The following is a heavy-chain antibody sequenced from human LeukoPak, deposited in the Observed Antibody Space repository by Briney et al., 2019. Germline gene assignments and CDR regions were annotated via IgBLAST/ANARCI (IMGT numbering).Heavy chain of an antibody. CDR1: GGTFSSYA. CDR2: IIPIFGTA. J-gene: IGHJ4*02. Sequence: SVKVSCKASGGTFSSYAISWVRQAPGQGLEWMGGIIPIFGTANYAQKLQGRVTMTTDTSTSTAYMELRSLRSDDTAVYYCARDGYSSSWSPWYFDYWGQGTLVTVSS. V-gene: IGHV1-69*05. CDR3: ARDGYSSSWSPWYFDY. D-gene: IGHD6-13*01.